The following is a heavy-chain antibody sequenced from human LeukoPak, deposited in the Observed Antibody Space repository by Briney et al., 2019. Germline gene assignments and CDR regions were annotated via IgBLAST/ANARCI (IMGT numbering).Heavy chain of an antibody. D-gene: IGHD3-3*01. J-gene: IGHJ4*01. CDR1: GFTFSSHS. V-gene: IGHV3-48*01. Sequence: PWGSLRHSGAASGFTFSSHSMNWVRQAPGKGLEWPTYISTTSGTIYYADSVKGRFTISRDNAENSLYLQMNTLRAEDTAVYYCAKVADFWNASFYYDYWGHGTLVTVSS. CDR2: ISTTSGTI. CDR3: AKVADFWNASFYYDY.